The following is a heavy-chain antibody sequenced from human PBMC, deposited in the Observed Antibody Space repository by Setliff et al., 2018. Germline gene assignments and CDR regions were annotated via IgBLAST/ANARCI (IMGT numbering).Heavy chain of an antibody. CDR1: GFTFDDYA. CDR2: ISWDGTRT. D-gene: IGHD2-15*01. Sequence: GGSLRLSCSTSGFTFDDYAVHWVRQAPGKGLEWVSLISWDGTRTNYVDSLKGRVTISRDNSKNSLFLQMNSLRVEDTALYYCVKDTGNGGNTGLDYWGQGTLVTVSS. J-gene: IGHJ4*02. CDR3: VKDTGNGGNTGLDY. V-gene: IGHV3-43D*04.